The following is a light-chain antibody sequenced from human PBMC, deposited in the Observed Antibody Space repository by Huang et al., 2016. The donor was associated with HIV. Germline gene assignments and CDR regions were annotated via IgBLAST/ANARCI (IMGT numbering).Light chain of an antibody. CDR2: GAS. CDR3: LQYNNWPPVT. J-gene: IGKJ5*01. Sequence: EIEMTQSPATLSVSPGERATLSCRASQSVNSNLAWYQQKPGQAPRLLIYGASTRATVIPARFSGSGSGTEFTLTISSLQSEDFAVYYCLQYNNWPPVTFGQGTRLEIK. CDR1: QSVNSN. V-gene: IGKV3D-15*01.